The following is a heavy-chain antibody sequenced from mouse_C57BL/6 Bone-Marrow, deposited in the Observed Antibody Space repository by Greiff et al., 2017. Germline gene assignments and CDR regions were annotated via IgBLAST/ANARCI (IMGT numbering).Heavy chain of an antibody. CDR2: FYPGSGSI. V-gene: IGHV1-62-2*01. Sequence: VQVVESGAELVKPGASVKLSCKASGYTFTEYTIHWVKQRSGQGLEWIGWFYPGSGSIKYNEKFKDKATLTADKSSSTVYMELSRLTSEDSAVYFCARHEDRGYYLDYWGQGTTLTVSS. J-gene: IGHJ2*01. CDR1: GYTFTEYT. D-gene: IGHD2-2*01. CDR3: ARHEDRGYYLDY.